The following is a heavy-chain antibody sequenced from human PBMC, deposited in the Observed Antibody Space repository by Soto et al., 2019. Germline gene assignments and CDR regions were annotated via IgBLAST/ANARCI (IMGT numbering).Heavy chain of an antibody. CDR2: IYSGGSI. CDR1: GFTVSSNY. D-gene: IGHD3-10*01. Sequence: EVQLVESGGGLVQPGGSLRLSCAASGFTVSSNYMSWVRQAPGKGLEWVSVIYSGGSIYYADSVKGRFIISRDNSKNTVYLQMNSLIAEDTAVYYCARVSMVRGVMITDWYFDLWGRGTLVTVSS. CDR3: ARVSMVRGVMITDWYFDL. J-gene: IGHJ2*01. V-gene: IGHV3-66*01.